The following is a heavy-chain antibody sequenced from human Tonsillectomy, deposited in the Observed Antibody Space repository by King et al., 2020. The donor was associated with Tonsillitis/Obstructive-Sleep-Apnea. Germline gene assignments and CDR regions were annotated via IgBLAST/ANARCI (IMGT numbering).Heavy chain of an antibody. V-gene: IGHV3-33*01. J-gene: IGHJ4*01. CDR1: GFTFSSYG. CDR3: ARYLYSGSYPNFDY. Sequence: VQLVESGGGVVQPGRSLRLSCAASGFTFSSYGMHWVRQAPGKGLEWVALILFDGRNKYYADSVKGRFTISRANSKNLLYLKINSLRAEETAMYYCARYLYSGSYPNFDYWGQGTLVTVSS. CDR2: ILFDGRNK. D-gene: IGHD1-26*01.